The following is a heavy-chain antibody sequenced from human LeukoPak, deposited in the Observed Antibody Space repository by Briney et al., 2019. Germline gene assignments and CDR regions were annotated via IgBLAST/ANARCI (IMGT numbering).Heavy chain of an antibody. D-gene: IGHD2-21*02. CDR1: GYSISSGYY. Sequence: SETLSLTCAVSGYSISSGYYWGWIRQPPGKGLEWIGSIYHSGCTYYNPSLKSRVTISVDTSKNQFSLKLSSVTAADTAVYYCARDSYCGGDCAARAVDYWGQGTLVTVSS. CDR3: ARDSYCGGDCAARAVDY. V-gene: IGHV4-38-2*01. J-gene: IGHJ4*02. CDR2: IYHSGCT.